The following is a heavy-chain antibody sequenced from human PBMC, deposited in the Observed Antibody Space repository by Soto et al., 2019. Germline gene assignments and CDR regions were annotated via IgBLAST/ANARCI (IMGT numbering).Heavy chain of an antibody. CDR1: GFTFSNAW. CDR3: TTDTVATFDY. D-gene: IGHD5-12*01. CDR2: IKSKTDGGTT. J-gene: IGHJ4*02. V-gene: IGHV3-15*01. Sequence: EVQLVESGGGLVKPGGSLRPSCEASGFTFSNAWISWVRQAPGKGLEWVGRIKSKTDGGTTDYAAPVKGRFTISRDDSKNTLYLQMNSLKTEDTAVYYCTTDTVATFDYWGQGTLVTVSS.